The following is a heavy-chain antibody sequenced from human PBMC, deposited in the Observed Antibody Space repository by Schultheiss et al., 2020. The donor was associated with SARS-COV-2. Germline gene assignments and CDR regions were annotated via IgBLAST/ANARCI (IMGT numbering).Heavy chain of an antibody. Sequence: SETLSLTCAVSGGSISSGYYWGWIRQPPGKGLEWIGNLHHSGPIYYSPSLETRVTISLDTSKNQFSLKLRSVTAADTAVYYCARDSSPYYIDYWGQGTLVTVSS. D-gene: IGHD3-16*01. CDR2: LHHSGPI. J-gene: IGHJ4*02. CDR1: GGSISSGYY. CDR3: ARDSSPYYIDY. V-gene: IGHV4-38-2*02.